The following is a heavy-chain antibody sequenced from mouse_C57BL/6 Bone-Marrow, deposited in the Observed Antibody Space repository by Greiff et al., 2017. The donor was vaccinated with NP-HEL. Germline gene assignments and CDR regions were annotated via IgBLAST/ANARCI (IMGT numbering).Heavy chain of an antibody. CDR1: GFTFSSYA. Sequence: EVKLMESGGGLVKPGGSLKLSCAASGFTFSSYAMSWVRQTPEKRLEWVATISDGGSYTYYPDNVKGRFTISRDNAKNNLYLQMSHLKSEDTAMYYCARDRETVVALYYYAMDYWGQGTSVTVSS. D-gene: IGHD1-1*01. CDR3: ARDRETVVALYYYAMDY. V-gene: IGHV5-4*01. J-gene: IGHJ4*01. CDR2: ISDGGSYT.